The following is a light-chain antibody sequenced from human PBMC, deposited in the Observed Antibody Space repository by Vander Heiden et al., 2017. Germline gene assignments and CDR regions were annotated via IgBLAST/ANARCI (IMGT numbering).Light chain of an antibody. CDR1: QGISDY. Sequence: DIHLTQSPSSLSASVGDRVTITCRATQGISDYLDWYQQKPGEVPKLLIYAASRLQSGVPSRFSGSGSGAQFTLTIGELQPDDFATYYCQQGNNNPRTFGQGTTVEIK. V-gene: IGKV1-39*01. CDR3: QQGNNNPRT. J-gene: IGKJ1*01. CDR2: AAS.